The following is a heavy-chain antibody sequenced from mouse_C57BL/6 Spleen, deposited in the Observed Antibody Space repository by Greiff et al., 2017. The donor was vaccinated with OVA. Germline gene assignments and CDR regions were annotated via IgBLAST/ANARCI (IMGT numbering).Heavy chain of an antibody. Sequence: QVHVKQSGAELVKPGASVKISCKASGYAFSSYWMNWVKQRPGKGLEWFGQIYPGDGDTNYNGKFKGKATLTADKSSSTAYMQLSSLTSEDSAVYFCARGGNYDYWGQGTTLTVSS. CDR3: ARGGNYDY. CDR2: IYPGDGDT. D-gene: IGHD2-1*01. CDR1: GYAFSSYW. J-gene: IGHJ2*01. V-gene: IGHV1-80*01.